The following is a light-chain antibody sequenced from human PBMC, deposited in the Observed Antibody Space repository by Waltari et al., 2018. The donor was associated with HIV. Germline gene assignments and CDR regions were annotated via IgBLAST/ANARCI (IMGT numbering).Light chain of an antibody. CDR3: GTWDSSLSADV. CDR2: DNN. CDR1: SSNIGNNY. J-gene: IGLJ3*02. V-gene: IGLV1-51*01. Sequence: QSVLTQPPSVSAAPGQKVTISCSGSSSNIGNNYVSWYQQLPGTAPKLLIYDNNKPPSGIPDRFSGSKSGTSATLGITGLQTGDEADYYCGTWDSSLSADVFGGGTKLTVL.